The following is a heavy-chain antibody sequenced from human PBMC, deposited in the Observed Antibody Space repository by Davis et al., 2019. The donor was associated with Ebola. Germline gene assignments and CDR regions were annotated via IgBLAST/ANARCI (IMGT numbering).Heavy chain of an antibody. V-gene: IGHV3-11*01. CDR2: ISSSGSII. D-gene: IGHD3-3*01. J-gene: IGHJ6*02. CDR1: GFTFSDYY. CDR3: ARDTIFGVVIINGMDV. Sequence: GESLKISCAASGFTFSDYYMSWIRQAPGKGLEWVSYISSSGSIIYYADSVKGRFTISRDNAKNSLYLQMNSLRAEDTAVYYCARDTIFGVVIINGMDVWGQGTTVTVSS.